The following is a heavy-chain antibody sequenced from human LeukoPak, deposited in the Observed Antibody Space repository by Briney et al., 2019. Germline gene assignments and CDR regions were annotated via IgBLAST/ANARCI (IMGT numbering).Heavy chain of an antibody. D-gene: IGHD3-3*01. CDR1: GYTFTGYY. CDR3: ARDRILATNYDFWSGYYMDFDY. J-gene: IGHJ4*02. CDR2: INPNSGGT. V-gene: IGHV1-2*02. Sequence: ASVTVSCKASGYTFTGYYMHWVRQAPGQGLEWMGWINPNSGGTNYAQKFQGRVTMTRDTSISTAYMELSRLRSDDTAVYYCARDRILATNYDFWSGYYMDFDYWGQGTLVTVSS.